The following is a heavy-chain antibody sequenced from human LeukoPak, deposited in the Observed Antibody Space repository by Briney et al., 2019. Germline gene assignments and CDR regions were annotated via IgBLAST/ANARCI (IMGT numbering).Heavy chain of an antibody. V-gene: IGHV1-2*02. Sequence: ASVKVSCKASGYTLIGYFIHWVRQAPGQGLEGMGWTNPNTGGTNYAQNFQGRVTMTRDTSSSTAYMELSRLRLDDTVVYYCARGRRITIFGVVMANDAFDIWGQGTMVTVSS. CDR2: TNPNTGGT. CDR1: GYTLIGYF. CDR3: ARGRRITIFGVVMANDAFDI. D-gene: IGHD3-3*01. J-gene: IGHJ3*02.